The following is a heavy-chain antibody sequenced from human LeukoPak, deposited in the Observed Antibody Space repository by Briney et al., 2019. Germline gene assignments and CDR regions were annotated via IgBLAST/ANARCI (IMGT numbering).Heavy chain of an antibody. CDR1: GGSISSYY. CDR3: ARDRKDSSGWRFDY. V-gene: IGHV4-59*01. D-gene: IGHD6-19*01. Sequence: SETLSLTCTVSGGSISSYYWSWIRQPPGKGLEWIGYIYYSGSTNYNPSLKSRVTISVDTSKNQFSLKLSSVTAADTAVYYCARDRKDSSGWRFDYWGQGTLVTVSS. J-gene: IGHJ4*02. CDR2: IYYSGST.